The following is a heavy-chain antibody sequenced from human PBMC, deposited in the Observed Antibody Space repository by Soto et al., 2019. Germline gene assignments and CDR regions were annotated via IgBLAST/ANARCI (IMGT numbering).Heavy chain of an antibody. CDR2: IFHSGRT. CDR1: GASIISSDW. D-gene: IGHD2-8*01. Sequence: PSETLSLTCLVSGASIISSDWWIWVRQTPGKGLAWIGEIFHSGRTNYSPSLKSRVTISVDTSRNQFSLNFYSMTAADTGIYYCAADATAWQQMVPSDYWGQGTLVTVSS. J-gene: IGHJ4*02. CDR3: AADATAWQQMVPSDY. V-gene: IGHV4-4*02.